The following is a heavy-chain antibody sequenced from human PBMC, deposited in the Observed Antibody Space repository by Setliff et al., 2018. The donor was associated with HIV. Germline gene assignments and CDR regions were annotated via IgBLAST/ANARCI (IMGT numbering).Heavy chain of an antibody. CDR2: FDPEDGET. V-gene: IGHV1-24*01. J-gene: IGHJ4*02. Sequence: ASVKVSCKVSGYTLTELSMHWVRQAPGKGLEWMGGFDPEDGETIYAQKFQGRVTMTEDTSTDTAYMELSSLRSEDTAVYYCATDQISDGSGSYPKSYFDYWGQGTPVTVSS. D-gene: IGHD3-10*01. CDR1: GYTLTELS. CDR3: ATDQISDGSGSYPKSYFDY.